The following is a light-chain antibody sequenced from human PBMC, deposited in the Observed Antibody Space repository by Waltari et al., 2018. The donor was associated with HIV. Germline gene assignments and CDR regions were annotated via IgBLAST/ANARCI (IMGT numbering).Light chain of an antibody. CDR1: ALPKQY. J-gene: IGLJ1*01. CDR2: KDN. CDR3: QSADSSGTYV. Sequence: SYELTQPPSVSVSPAQTARITCSGDALPKQYAYWYQQKPGQAPVLVIYKDNERPSGIPERFSGSSSGTTVTLTISGVQAEDEADYYCQSADSSGTYVFGTGTKVTVL. V-gene: IGLV3-25*03.